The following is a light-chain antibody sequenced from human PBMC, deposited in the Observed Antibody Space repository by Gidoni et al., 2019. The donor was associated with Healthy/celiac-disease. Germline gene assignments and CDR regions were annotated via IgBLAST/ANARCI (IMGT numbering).Light chain of an antibody. J-gene: IGKJ1*01. CDR2: AAS. CDR3: QQSYSTPSGT. V-gene: IGKV1-39*01. CDR1: QSISSY. Sequence: DIQMTQSPSSLSASVGDRVTITCRASQSISSYLNWYQQKPGKAPKLLIYAASSLQSGVPSRFSGSGYGTDFTLTISSLQPEDFATYYCQQSYSTPSGTFGQGTKVEIK.